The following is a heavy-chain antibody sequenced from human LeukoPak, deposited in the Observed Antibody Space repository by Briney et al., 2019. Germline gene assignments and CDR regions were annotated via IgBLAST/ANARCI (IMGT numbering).Heavy chain of an antibody. V-gene: IGHV3-23*01. CDR2: ISGSGGST. J-gene: IGHJ4*02. Sequence: GGSLRLSCAASGFTFSSYAMSWVRQAPGKGLEWVSAISGSGGSTYYADSVKGRFTISRDNSKNTLYLQMNSLRAEDTAVYYXXXXLXXSGSYSDYWGQGTLVTVSS. D-gene: IGHD1-26*01. CDR3: XXXLXXSGSYSDY. CDR1: GFTFSSYA.